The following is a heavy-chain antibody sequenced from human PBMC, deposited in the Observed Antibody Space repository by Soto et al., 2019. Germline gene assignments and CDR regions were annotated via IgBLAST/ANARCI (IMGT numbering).Heavy chain of an antibody. V-gene: IGHV4-59*01. D-gene: IGHD2-15*01. CDR2: PAYTGNT. J-gene: IGHJ4*02. Sequence: PPAALLVTRVLPGGSITSYHWRCIRPFPGKGMEWTAYPAYTGNTNYNHSLKSRVTLSMDTSKNKLSVTLTSVTAADTAVYYCARAGGVAARTFDYWGQGTVVTVSS. CDR1: GGSITSYH. CDR3: ARAGGVAARTFDY.